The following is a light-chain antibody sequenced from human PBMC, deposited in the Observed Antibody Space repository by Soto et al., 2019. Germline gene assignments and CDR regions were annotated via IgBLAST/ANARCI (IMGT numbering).Light chain of an antibody. J-gene: IGKJ1*01. CDR3: HQRSNWPWT. CDR1: QSVSSH. V-gene: IGKV3-11*01. Sequence: DIVMTQSPATLSVSPGERATLSCRASQSVSSHLAWHQQKPGQPPRLLIYDASTRATGIPARFSGSGSGTDFTLTISSLEPEDFAVYYCHQRSNWPWTFGQGTKVDIK. CDR2: DAS.